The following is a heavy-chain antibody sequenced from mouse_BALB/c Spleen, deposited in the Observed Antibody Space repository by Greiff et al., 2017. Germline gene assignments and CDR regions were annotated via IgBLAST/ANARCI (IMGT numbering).Heavy chain of an antibody. CDR1: GFSLTDYG. D-gene: IGHD2-14*01. V-gene: IGHV2-6-5*01. CDR3: AKHPYYRCDVAWYAY. CDR2: IWGGGST. Sequence: VQRVESGPGLVAPSQSLSITCTVSGFSLTDYGVSWIRQPPGKGLEWLGVIWGGGSTYYNSALKSRLSISKDNSKSQVFLKMNSLQTDDTAMYYCAKHPYYRCDVAWYAYWGQGTLVTVSA. J-gene: IGHJ3*01.